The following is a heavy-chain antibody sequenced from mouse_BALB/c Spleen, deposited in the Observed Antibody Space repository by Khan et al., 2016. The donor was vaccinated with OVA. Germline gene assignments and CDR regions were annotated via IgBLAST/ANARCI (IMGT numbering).Heavy chain of an antibody. CDR3: ERNPFAY. CDR1: GYTFTSYW. J-gene: IGHJ3*01. CDR2: LDPYDSET. Sequence: QVQLQQSGAELVRPGASVKLSCEASGYTFTSYWMNWVKPSPEQGLEWIGRLDPYDSETHYNQNFKDKAILTVDNSSRTASMQLSSLTSEDSAFYFCERNPFAYGGQGTLGTVSA. V-gene: IGHV1-52*01.